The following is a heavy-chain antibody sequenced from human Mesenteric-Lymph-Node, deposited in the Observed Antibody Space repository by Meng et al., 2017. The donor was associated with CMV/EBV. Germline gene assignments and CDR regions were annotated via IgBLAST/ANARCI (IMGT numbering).Heavy chain of an antibody. V-gene: IGHV3-21*01. J-gene: IGHJ4*02. CDR2: ISSSSSYI. D-gene: IGHD1-26*01. CDR3: ARRRVGANDY. Sequence: GGSLRLSCAASGFTFRTYGMHWVRQAPGKGLEWVSSISSSSSYIYYADSVKGRFTISRDNAKNSLYLQINSLRAEDTAVYYCARRRVGANDYWGQGTLVTVSS. CDR1: GFTFRTYG.